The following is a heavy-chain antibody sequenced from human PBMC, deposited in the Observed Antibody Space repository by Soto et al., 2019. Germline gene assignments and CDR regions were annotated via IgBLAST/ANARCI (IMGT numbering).Heavy chain of an antibody. CDR2: INPVRGHT. Sequence: QVQLVQSGAEVKKPGASMKVSCKASGYTFTSYAMHWVRQAPGQRLEWMGWINPVRGHTEYSEKFQGRVTISRETSASTGYMDLGSHDAEDPALYFRAAKPGLPVGPFDFWGQGKLVNV. CDR1: GYTFTSYA. D-gene: IGHD1-26*01. V-gene: IGHV1-3*01. CDR3: AAKPGLPVGPFDF. J-gene: IGHJ4*02.